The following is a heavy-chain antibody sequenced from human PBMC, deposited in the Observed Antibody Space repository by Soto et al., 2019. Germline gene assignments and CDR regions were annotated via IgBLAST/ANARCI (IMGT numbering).Heavy chain of an antibody. V-gene: IGHV3-23*01. D-gene: IGHD1-1*01. CDR1: GFTFSSSA. CDR2: ISGSDGRT. CDR3: ANSLTITWKNGFDP. Sequence: EVQILESGGGLVQPGGSLRLSCAASGFTFSSSAMNWVRQAPGKGLEWVSVISGSDGRTYYADSVKGRFTISRDNSKNTCYLAINSLRAEDTAVYYCANSLTITWKNGFDPWGQGTLVTVSS. J-gene: IGHJ5*02.